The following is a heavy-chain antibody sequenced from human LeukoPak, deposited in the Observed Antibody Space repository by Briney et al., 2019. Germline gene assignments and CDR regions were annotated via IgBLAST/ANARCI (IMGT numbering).Heavy chain of an antibody. Sequence: PGGSLRLSCAASGFTVSSNYMSWVRQAPGRGLEWVSVIYSGGSTYYVDSVKGRFTISRDNSKNTLYLQMNSLRAEDTAVYYCARACGGDCLYGMDVWGQGTTVTVSS. CDR1: GFTVSSNY. CDR2: IYSGGST. D-gene: IGHD2-21*02. J-gene: IGHJ6*02. V-gene: IGHV3-66*02. CDR3: ARACGGDCLYGMDV.